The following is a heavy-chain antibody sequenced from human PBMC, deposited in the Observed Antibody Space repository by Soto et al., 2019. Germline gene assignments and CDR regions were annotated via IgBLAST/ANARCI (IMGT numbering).Heavy chain of an antibody. V-gene: IGHV1-3*01. D-gene: IGHD6-13*01. CDR2: INAGNGNT. CDR1: GYTFTSYA. Sequence: ASVKVSCKASGYTFTSYAMHWVRQAPGQRLEWMGWINAGNGNTKYSQKFQGRVTITRDTSASTAYMELSSLKASDTAMYYCVRHSGKIESSVGPRSFDYWGQGTLVTVSS. CDR3: VRHSGKIESSVGPRSFDY. J-gene: IGHJ4*02.